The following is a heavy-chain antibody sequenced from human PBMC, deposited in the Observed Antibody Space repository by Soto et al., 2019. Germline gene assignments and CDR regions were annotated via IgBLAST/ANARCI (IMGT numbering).Heavy chain of an antibody. CDR2: INHSGST. D-gene: IGHD2-21*01. CDR1: GGSFSGYY. J-gene: IGHJ4*02. Sequence: SETLSLTCAVYGGSFSGYYWSWIRQPPGKGLEWIGEINHSGSTNYNPSLKSRVTISVDTSKNQFSLKLSSVTAADTAVYYCARQFASGRDYFDYWGQGTLVTVSS. V-gene: IGHV4-34*01. CDR3: ARQFASGRDYFDY.